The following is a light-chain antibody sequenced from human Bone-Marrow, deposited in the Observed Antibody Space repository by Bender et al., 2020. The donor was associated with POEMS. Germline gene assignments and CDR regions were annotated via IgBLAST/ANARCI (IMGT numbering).Light chain of an antibody. CDR3: SSYTLSATPL. J-gene: IGLJ2*01. Sequence: QSALTQPASVSGSPGQSITISCTGTNSDIGSYNYVSWYQQHPGKAPKLMIYDVNNRPSGISARFSGSKSGNTASLPVSGRQAEDEADYYCSSYTLSATPLFGGGTKLTVL. CDR1: NSDIGSYNY. CDR2: DVN. V-gene: IGLV2-14*01.